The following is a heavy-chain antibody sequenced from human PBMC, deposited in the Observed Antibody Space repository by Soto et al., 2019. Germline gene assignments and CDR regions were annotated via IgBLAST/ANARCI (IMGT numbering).Heavy chain of an antibody. J-gene: IGHJ4*02. Sequence: QVQLVESGGGLVKPGGSLRLSCAASGFRFSDYYMGWIRQAPGKGLEWVSCISSGIGGTVYYPDSVQGRFTISRDNAKNALYLQMNSLRAEDTAVYYCSREMLRPYCQFDYWGQGTLVTVSS. CDR1: GFRFSDYY. V-gene: IGHV3-11*01. CDR2: ISSGIGGTV. D-gene: IGHD2-8*01. CDR3: SREMLRPYCQFDY.